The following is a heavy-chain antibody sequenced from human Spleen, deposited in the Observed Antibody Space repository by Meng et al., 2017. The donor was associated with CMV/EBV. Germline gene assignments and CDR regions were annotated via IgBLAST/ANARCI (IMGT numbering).Heavy chain of an antibody. Sequence: GESLKISCAASGFNFGSHWMSWVRQAPGKGLEWVANIRQDGREKYYVDSVKGRFTVSRDNANNSLYLQMNSLRAEDTAVYYCARDVVPAATDAFDIWGQGTMVTVSS. CDR2: IRQDGREK. CDR3: ARDVVPAATDAFDI. J-gene: IGHJ3*02. V-gene: IGHV3-7*01. D-gene: IGHD2-2*01. CDR1: GFNFGSHW.